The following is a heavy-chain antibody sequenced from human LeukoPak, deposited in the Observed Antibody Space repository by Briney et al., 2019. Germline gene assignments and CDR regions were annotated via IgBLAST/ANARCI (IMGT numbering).Heavy chain of an antibody. CDR3: ARRGGYCSGGSCCVYFDY. J-gene: IGHJ4*02. V-gene: IGHV1-8*01. CDR2: MNPNSGNT. Sequence: ASVKVSCKASGYTFTSYDINWVRQATGQGLEWMGWMNPNSGNTGYAQKFQGRVTMTRNTSISTAYMELSSLRSEDTAVYYCARRGGYCSGGSCCVYFDYWGQGTLVTVSS. D-gene: IGHD2-15*01. CDR1: GYTFTSYD.